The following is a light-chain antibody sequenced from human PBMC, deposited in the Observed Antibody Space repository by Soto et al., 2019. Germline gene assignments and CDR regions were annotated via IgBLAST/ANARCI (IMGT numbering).Light chain of an antibody. J-gene: IGLJ2*01. CDR1: TSNIGNNA. Sequence: QSMLTQPPSLSEAPRQRVTISCSGGTSNIGNNAVNWYQQLPGKAPKLLIYYNDLLASGVSDRFSGSKSGTSASLAISGLQPEDEADYYCAAWDDSLRGVIFGGGTKLTVL. CDR2: YND. V-gene: IGLV1-36*01. CDR3: AAWDDSLRGVI.